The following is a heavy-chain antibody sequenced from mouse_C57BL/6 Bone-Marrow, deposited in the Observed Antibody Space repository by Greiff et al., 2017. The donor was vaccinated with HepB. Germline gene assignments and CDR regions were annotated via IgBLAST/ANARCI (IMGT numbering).Heavy chain of an antibody. CDR2: ISGGGGNT. CDR3: ARHDYYGSPWFAY. CDR1: GFTFSSYT. J-gene: IGHJ3*01. V-gene: IGHV5-9*01. D-gene: IGHD1-1*01. Sequence: DVMLVESGGGLVKPGGSLKLSCAASGFTFSSYTMSWVRQTPEKRLEWVATISGGGGNTYYPDSVKGRFTISRDNAKNTLYLQMSSLRSEDTALYYCARHDYYGSPWFAYWGQGTLVTVSA.